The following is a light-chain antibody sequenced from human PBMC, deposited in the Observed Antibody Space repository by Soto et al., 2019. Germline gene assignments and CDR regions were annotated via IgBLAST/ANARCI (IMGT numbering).Light chain of an antibody. J-gene: IGKJ1*01. CDR2: EAS. V-gene: IGKV1-5*03. CDR1: QTISGW. Sequence: DIQMTQSPSTLSASVGDRVTITCRASQTISGWLAWYQQKPGKAPKLLIFEASILESGVPSRFSGSRSGTEFTLTIGSLQPDDFATYYCQQYTSYSPTFGQGTKVEI. CDR3: QQYTSYSPT.